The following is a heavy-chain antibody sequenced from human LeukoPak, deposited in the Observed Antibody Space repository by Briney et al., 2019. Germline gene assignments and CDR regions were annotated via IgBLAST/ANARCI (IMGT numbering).Heavy chain of an antibody. J-gene: IGHJ5*02. Sequence: SETLSLTCAIYGGSFSGYYWSWIRQPPGKGLEWIGEINHSGSTNYNPSLKSRVTISVDTSKNQFSLKLSSVTAADTAVYYCARGLTYYDFWTGYNWFDHWGQGTLVTVSS. V-gene: IGHV4-34*01. CDR3: ARGLTYYDFWTGYNWFDH. D-gene: IGHD3-3*01. CDR1: GGSFSGYY. CDR2: INHSGST.